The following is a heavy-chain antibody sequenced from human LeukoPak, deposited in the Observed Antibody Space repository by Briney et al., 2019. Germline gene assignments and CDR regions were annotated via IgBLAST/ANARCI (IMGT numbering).Heavy chain of an antibody. J-gene: IGHJ4*02. V-gene: IGHV1-69*05. D-gene: IGHD1-1*01. CDR3: ARGAGSFRHFDY. CDR1: GGTFSSYA. CDR2: IIPIFGTA. Sequence: SVKVSCKASGGTFSSYAISWVRQAPGQGLEWMGGIIPIFGTANYAQKFQGRVTITTGESTSTAYMELSGLRSEDTAVYYCARGAGSFRHFDYWGQGTLVTVSS.